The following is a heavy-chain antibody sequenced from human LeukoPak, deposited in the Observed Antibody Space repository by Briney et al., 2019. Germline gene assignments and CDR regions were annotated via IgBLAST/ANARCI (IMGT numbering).Heavy chain of an antibody. D-gene: IGHD3-9*01. V-gene: IGHV3-21*04. Sequence: PGGSLRLSCTASGFTFSTYSMNWVRQGPGKGLEWVSYISGSSYIYYTDSVKGRFTISRDNAKNSLYLQMNSLRSEDTAVYYCAVLTGLDYWGQGTLVTVSS. J-gene: IGHJ4*02. CDR2: ISGSSYI. CDR3: AVLTGLDY. CDR1: GFTFSTYS.